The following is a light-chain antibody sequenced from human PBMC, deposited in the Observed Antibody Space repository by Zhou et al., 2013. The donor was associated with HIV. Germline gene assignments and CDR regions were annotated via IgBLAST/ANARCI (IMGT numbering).Light chain of an antibody. CDR3: QQCSDFSPYT. J-gene: IGKJ2*01. CDR2: QAS. Sequence: DIQMTQSPSTLSASVGDRVTITCRASQSISTWLAWYQQKPGKAPKLLIYQASSLKSGVPSRFSGSGSGTEFTLTISSLQPDDFATYYCQQCSDFSPYTFGQGTKLEIK. CDR1: QSISTW. V-gene: IGKV1-5*03.